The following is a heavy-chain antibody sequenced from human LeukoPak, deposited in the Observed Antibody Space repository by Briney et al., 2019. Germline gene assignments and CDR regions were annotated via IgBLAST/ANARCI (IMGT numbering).Heavy chain of an antibody. Sequence: PGGSVRLSCAPSGFTFSSYSMTWVRQAPGKGLEWVSYISSSSSTIYYADSVKGRFTISRDNTKNSLYLQMNSLRAEDTAVYYCATIEAVRFHYWGQGTLVTVSS. D-gene: IGHD4-17*01. CDR2: ISSSSSTI. CDR1: GFTFSSYS. CDR3: ATIEAVRFHY. V-gene: IGHV3-48*04. J-gene: IGHJ4*02.